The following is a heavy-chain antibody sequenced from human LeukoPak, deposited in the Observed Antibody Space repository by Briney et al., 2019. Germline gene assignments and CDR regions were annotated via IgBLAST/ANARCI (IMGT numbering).Heavy chain of an antibody. J-gene: IGHJ4*02. Sequence: GGSLKLSCAASGFTFSDSPMHWVRQASGKGLEWVGRIRNKANNYATTYDASVKGRFTISRDDSKNMAYLQMNSLKTEDTAVYYCAKSRGSWYSSPDYWGQGTLVTVSS. CDR3: AKSRGSWYSSPDY. CDR1: GFTFSDSP. CDR2: IRNKANNYAT. V-gene: IGHV3-73*01. D-gene: IGHD6-13*01.